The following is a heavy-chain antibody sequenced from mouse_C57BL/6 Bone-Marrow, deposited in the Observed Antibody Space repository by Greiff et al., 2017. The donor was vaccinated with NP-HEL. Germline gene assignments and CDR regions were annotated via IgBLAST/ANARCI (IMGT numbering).Heavy chain of an antibody. CDR1: GFTFSSYA. D-gene: IGHD2-4*01. CDR3: ASIYYDYLYYAMDY. Sequence: EVKLVESGGGLVKPGGSLKLSCAASGFTFSSYAMSWVRQTPEKRLEWVATISDGGSYTYYPDNVKGRFTISRDNAKNNLYLQMSHLKSEDTAMYYCASIYYDYLYYAMDYWGQGTSVTVSS. V-gene: IGHV5-4*03. CDR2: ISDGGSYT. J-gene: IGHJ4*01.